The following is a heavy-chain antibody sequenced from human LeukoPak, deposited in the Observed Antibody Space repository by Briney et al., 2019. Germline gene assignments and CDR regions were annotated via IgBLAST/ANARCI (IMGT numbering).Heavy chain of an antibody. CDR3: AREGYTYGHGVDY. CDR1: GFNFIGYS. J-gene: IGHJ4*02. Sequence: GGSLRLSCAASGFNFIGYSMSWVRRPPGKGLEWVSSISSSDSTYYADSVKGRFTVSRDNAGNSLYLHMDTLRPADTAVYYCAREGYTYGHGVDYWGQGTLVTVSS. D-gene: IGHD5-18*01. CDR2: ISSSDST. V-gene: IGHV3-69-1*01.